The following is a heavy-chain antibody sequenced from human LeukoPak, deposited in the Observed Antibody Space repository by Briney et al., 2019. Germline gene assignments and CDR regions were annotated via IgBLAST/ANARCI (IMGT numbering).Heavy chain of an antibody. CDR1: GYTFTSYG. Sequence: GASVKVSCKASGYTFTSYGISWARQAPGQGLEWMGWISAYNGNTNYAQKLQGRVTMTTDTSTSTAYMELRSLRSDDTAVYYCASGDIVVVPAAMNYYYGMDVWGQGTTVTVSS. J-gene: IGHJ6*02. D-gene: IGHD2-2*01. CDR3: ASGDIVVVPAAMNYYYGMDV. V-gene: IGHV1-18*01. CDR2: ISAYNGNT.